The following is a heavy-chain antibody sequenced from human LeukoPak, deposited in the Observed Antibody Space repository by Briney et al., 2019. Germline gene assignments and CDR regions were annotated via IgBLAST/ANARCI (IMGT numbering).Heavy chain of an antibody. CDR3: ARVITMVRGVISPFDY. V-gene: IGHV1-18*01. D-gene: IGHD3-10*01. CDR2: ISAYNGNT. J-gene: IGHJ4*02. Sequence: ASVEVSCKASGYTFTSYGISWVRQAPGQGLEWMGWISAYNGNTNYAQKLQGRVTMTTDTSTSTAYMELRSLRSDDTAVYYCARVITMVRGVISPFDYWGQGTLVTVSS. CDR1: GYTFTSYG.